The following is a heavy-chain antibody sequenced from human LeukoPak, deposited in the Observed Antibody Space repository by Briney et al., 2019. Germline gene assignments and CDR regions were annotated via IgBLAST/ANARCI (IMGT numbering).Heavy chain of an antibody. J-gene: IGHJ4*02. Sequence: GGSLRLSCAASGFTFSSYSMNWVRQAPGKGLEWVSYISSSSSTIYYADSVKGRFTISRDNAKNSLYLQMNSLRAEDTAVYYCARGIYSSGWYREANYFDYWGQGTLVTVSS. CDR2: ISSSSSTI. CDR3: ARGIYSSGWYREANYFDY. V-gene: IGHV3-48*01. D-gene: IGHD6-19*01. CDR1: GFTFSSYS.